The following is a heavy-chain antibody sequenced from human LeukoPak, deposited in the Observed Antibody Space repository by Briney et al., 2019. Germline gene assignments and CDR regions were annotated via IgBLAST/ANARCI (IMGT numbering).Heavy chain of an antibody. CDR3: ARDRTGEYCSGGSCYSDYYYYYGMDV. V-gene: IGHV1-18*01. CDR2: ISAYNGNT. D-gene: IGHD2-15*01. Sequence: ASVKVSCKASGYTFTSYGISWVRQAPGQGLEWMGWISAYNGNTNYAQKLQGRVTMTTDTSTSTAYMELRSLRSDDTAVYYCARDRTGEYCSGGSCYSDYYYYYGMDVWGQGTTVTVSS. CDR1: GYTFTSYG. J-gene: IGHJ6*02.